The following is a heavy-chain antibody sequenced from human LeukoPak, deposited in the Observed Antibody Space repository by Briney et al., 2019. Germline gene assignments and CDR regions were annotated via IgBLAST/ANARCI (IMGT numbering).Heavy chain of an antibody. CDR2: MRSAGTT. V-gene: IGHV3-53*01. CDR1: AFIFSGHW. Sequence: PGGSLRLSCEGSAFIFSGHWMNWVRQTPGKGLEWVSVMRSAGTTSYADCVKGRFTISRDSSKNMLYLQMTSLRAEDTAMYYCARESRKGSTTDGFDIWGQGTMVTASS. J-gene: IGHJ3*02. CDR3: ARESRKGSTTDGFDI. D-gene: IGHD5/OR15-5a*01.